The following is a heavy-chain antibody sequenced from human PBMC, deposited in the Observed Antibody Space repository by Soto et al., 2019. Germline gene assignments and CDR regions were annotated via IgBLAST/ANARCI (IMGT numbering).Heavy chain of an antibody. CDR2: IRSKNHSYAT. D-gene: IGHD1-26*01. V-gene: IGHV3-73*02. Sequence: EVQLVESGGGLVQPGESLKLSCAASGFTLSGSAVHWVRQASGKGLEWVGRIRSKNHSYATEYIASVKGRFTTTRDYSKNTAYLQMNSLNTYDTAEYYWTRCGGSDSVGFWGQGTPVTVSS. CDR1: GFTLSGSA. CDR3: TRCGGSDSVGF. J-gene: IGHJ4*02.